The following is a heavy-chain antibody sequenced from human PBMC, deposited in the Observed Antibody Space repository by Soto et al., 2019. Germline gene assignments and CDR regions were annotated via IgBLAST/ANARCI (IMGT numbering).Heavy chain of an antibody. CDR2: IYYSGST. CDR3: ARTLYSYGPRFHY. D-gene: IGHD5-18*01. Sequence: SETRSLTCTVSGGSISSYYWSWIRQPPGKGLEWIGYIYYSGSTNYNPSLKSRVTISVNTSKNQFSLKLSSVTAADTAVYYCARTLYSYGPRFHYWGQGTLVTVS. J-gene: IGHJ4*02. CDR1: GGSISSYY. V-gene: IGHV4-59*01.